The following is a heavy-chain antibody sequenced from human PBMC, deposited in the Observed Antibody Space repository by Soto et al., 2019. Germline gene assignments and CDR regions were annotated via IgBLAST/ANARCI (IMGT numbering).Heavy chain of an antibody. Sequence: ASVKVSCKASGYTFTGSYMHWVRQAPGQRLEWMGWINPNSGGTNYAQKFQGRVTMTRDTSISTAYMELSRLRSDDTAVYYCARDRDIVATCMDVWGQGTTVTVSS. CDR2: INPNSGGT. J-gene: IGHJ6*02. CDR1: GYTFTGSY. CDR3: ARDRDIVATCMDV. V-gene: IGHV1-2*02. D-gene: IGHD5-12*01.